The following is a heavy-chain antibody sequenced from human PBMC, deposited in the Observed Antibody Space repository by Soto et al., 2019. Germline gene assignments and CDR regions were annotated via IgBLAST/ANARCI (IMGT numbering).Heavy chain of an antibody. J-gene: IGHJ3*02. Sequence: PSETLSLTCTVSGGPISSGDYYWSWIRQPPGKGLEWIGYIYYSGSTYYNPSLKSRVTISVDTSKNQFSLKLSSVTAADTAVYYCARDHYYDSSGYYHDAFDIWGQGTMVTVSS. V-gene: IGHV4-30-4*01. CDR1: GGPISSGDYY. CDR3: ARDHYYDSSGYYHDAFDI. CDR2: IYYSGST. D-gene: IGHD3-22*01.